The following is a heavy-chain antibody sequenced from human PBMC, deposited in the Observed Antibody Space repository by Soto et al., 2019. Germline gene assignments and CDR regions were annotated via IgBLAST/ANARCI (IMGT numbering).Heavy chain of an antibody. CDR3: TRDSGRGYAMDV. Sequence: XGSLRLSCAASGFTFSSHHMNWVRQAPGKGLEWVSYLSSRSRVIYYADSVRGRFTISRDNAKNSLYLQMDSLRDEDTAIYYCTRDSGRGYAMDVWGQETTVTVS. D-gene: IGHD1-1*01. CDR2: LSSRSRVI. V-gene: IGHV3-48*02. J-gene: IGHJ6*02. CDR1: GFTFSSHH.